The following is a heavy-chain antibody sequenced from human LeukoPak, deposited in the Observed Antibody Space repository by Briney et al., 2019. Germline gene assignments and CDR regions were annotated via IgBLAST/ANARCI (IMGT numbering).Heavy chain of an antibody. CDR3: ARHPCSGGSCYSIDY. V-gene: IGHV4-59*08. Sequence: SETLSLTCTVSGGSISSYYWSWIRQPPGKGLEWIGYIDYSGSTHYNPSLKSRVTISVDTSKNQFSLKLSSVTAADTAVYYCARHPCSGGSCYSIDYWGQGTLVTVSS. J-gene: IGHJ4*02. D-gene: IGHD2-15*01. CDR2: IDYSGST. CDR1: GGSISSYY.